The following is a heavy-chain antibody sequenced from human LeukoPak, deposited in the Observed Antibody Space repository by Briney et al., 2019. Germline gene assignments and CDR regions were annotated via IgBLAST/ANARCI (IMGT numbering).Heavy chain of an antibody. J-gene: IGHJ4*02. CDR1: GDFISSYY. CDR2: IFYSGST. V-gene: IGHV4-59*08. CDR3: ARHRGYPYYFDY. D-gene: IGHD3-22*01. Sequence: SETLSLTCTVSGDFISSYYWSWIRQPPGKGLEWIGYIFYSGSTNYNPSLKSRVTISVDTSKNQFSLKLSSVTVADTAVYYCARHRGYPYYFDYWGQGTLVTVSS.